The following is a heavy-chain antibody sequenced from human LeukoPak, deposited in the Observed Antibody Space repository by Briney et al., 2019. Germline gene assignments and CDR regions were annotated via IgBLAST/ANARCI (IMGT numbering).Heavy chain of an antibody. V-gene: IGHV3-74*01. CDR1: GFTFSSYS. CDR3: ARDSPGYSYGFGY. CDR2: INSDGSST. D-gene: IGHD5-18*01. Sequence: GGSLRLSCAASGFTFSSYSMHWVRQAPGKGLVWVSRINSDGSSTSYADSVKGRFTISRDNAKNTLYLQMNRLRAEDTAVYYCARDSPGYSYGFGYWGQGTLVTVSS. J-gene: IGHJ4*02.